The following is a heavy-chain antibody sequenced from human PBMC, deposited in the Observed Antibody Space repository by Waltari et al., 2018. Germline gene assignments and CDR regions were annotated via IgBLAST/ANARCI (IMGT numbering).Heavy chain of an antibody. J-gene: IGHJ6*03. Sequence: QVQLVQSGAEVKKPGSSGKVSCKASGGTFSSYAISWVRQAPGQGLEWMGGIIPILGIANYAQKFQGRVTITADESTSTAYMELSSLRSEDTAVYYCARGHSSSKYYYYYMDVWGKGTTVTVSS. CDR3: ARGHSSSKYYYYYMDV. V-gene: IGHV1-69*04. D-gene: IGHD6-6*01. CDR2: IIPILGIA. CDR1: GGTFSSYA.